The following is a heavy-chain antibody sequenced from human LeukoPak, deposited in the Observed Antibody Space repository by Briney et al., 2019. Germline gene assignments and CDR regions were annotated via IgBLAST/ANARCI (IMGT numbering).Heavy chain of an antibody. D-gene: IGHD6-19*01. V-gene: IGHV3-23*01. J-gene: IGHJ4*02. CDR1: GFTFSSYA. CDR2: ISGSGGST. Sequence: PGGSLRLSCAASGFTFSSYAMTWVRQAPGKGLEWVSVISGSGGSTYYADSVKGRFTISRDNSKNTLYLQMNSLRAEDTAVYYCARPGSSGWYGGMDYWGQGTLVTVSS. CDR3: ARPGSSGWYGGMDY.